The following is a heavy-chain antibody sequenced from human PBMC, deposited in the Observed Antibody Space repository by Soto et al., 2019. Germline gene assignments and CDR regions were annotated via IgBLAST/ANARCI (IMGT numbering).Heavy chain of an antibody. Sequence: LETLCLPRTVFGGYMGDFCWSCIRQSPGKGLEWIGYIYYSGSTNYNPSLKSRVAISLDTSKNQFSLMLSSVTAADTAVYYCARGEWLATIKPYFAYWGQGTLVTVSS. CDR3: ARGEWLATIKPYFAY. V-gene: IGHV4-59*01. J-gene: IGHJ4*02. CDR2: IYYSGST. D-gene: IGHD5-12*01. CDR1: GGYMGDFC.